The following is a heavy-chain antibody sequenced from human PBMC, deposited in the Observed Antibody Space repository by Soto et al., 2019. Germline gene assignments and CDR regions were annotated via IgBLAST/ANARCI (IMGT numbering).Heavy chain of an antibody. CDR2: INAGNGNT. Sequence: QVQLVQSGAEVKKPGASVKVSCKASGYTFTSYAMHWVRQAPGQRLEWMGWINAGNGNTKYTQKFQGRVTITRDTXXXXXXXXXXXXXXXXXXXXXXXXXXXXGXASDYWGQGTLVTVSS. CDR1: GYTFTSYA. V-gene: IGHV1-3*01. J-gene: IGHJ4*02. CDR3: XXXXXXGXASDY.